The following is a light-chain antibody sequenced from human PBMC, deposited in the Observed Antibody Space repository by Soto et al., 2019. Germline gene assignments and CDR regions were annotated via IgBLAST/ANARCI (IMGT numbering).Light chain of an antibody. Sequence: DIQMTESPSSLSASVGERVTITCRASQSISSYLNWYQQKPGKAPKLLIYAASSLQSGVPSRFSGSGSGTDFTLTISSLQPEDFATYYCQQSYSTPQFGQGTKVEIK. CDR2: AAS. V-gene: IGKV1-39*01. CDR3: QQSYSTPQ. CDR1: QSISSY. J-gene: IGKJ1*01.